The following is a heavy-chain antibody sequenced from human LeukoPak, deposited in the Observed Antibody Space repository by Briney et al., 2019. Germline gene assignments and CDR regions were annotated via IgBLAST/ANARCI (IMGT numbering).Heavy chain of an antibody. CDR1: GYIFITYG. J-gene: IGHJ4*02. Sequence: ASVKVSCKASGYIFITYGLHWVRQAPGQGLEWLGRINTNTGNPTYAQGFTGRFVFSLDTSVSTAYLQITSLKTEDTTVYYCARDRGQSRSFDYWGQGTLVTVSS. V-gene: IGHV7-4-1*02. D-gene: IGHD3-10*01. CDR3: ARDRGQSRSFDY. CDR2: INTNTGNP.